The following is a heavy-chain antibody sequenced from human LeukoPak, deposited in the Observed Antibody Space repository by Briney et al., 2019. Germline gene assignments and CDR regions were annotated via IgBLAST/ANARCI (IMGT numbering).Heavy chain of an antibody. V-gene: IGHV1-18*04. J-gene: IGHJ4*02. CDR3: ARTHAYDILTGYYNRYFDY. CDR1: GYTFTSYG. CDR2: ISAYNGNT. Sequence: GASVKVSCKASGYTFTSYGISWVRQPPGQGLEWMGWISAYNGNTNYAQKLQGRVTMTTDTSTSTAYMELRSLRSDDTAVYYCARTHAYDILTGYYNRYFDYWGQGTLVTVSS. D-gene: IGHD3-9*01.